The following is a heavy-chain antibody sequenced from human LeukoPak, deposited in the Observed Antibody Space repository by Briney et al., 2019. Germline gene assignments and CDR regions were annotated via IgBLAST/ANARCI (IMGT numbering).Heavy chain of an antibody. CDR1: GYSFTNYC. CDR3: ARLLKTAAVVTAPFDY. CDR2: IYPGDSDT. Sequence: GESLKISCKGSGYSFTNYCIGWVRQMPGKGLEWMGIIYPGDSDTRYSPSFQGQVTISADKSISTAYLQWSSLKASDTAMYYCARLLKTAAVVTAPFDYRGQGTLVTVSS. J-gene: IGHJ4*02. D-gene: IGHD2-21*02. V-gene: IGHV5-51*01.